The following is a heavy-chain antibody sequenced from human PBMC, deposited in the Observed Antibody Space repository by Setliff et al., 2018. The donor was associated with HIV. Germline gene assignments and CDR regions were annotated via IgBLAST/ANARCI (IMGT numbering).Heavy chain of an antibody. Sequence: SVKVSCKASGGTFSSYAISWVRQAPRQGLEWMGGIIPIFGTANYAQKFQGRVTITADESTSTAYMELSSLRSEDTAVYYCARVEDYYDSSSYYPPDAFDIWGQGTMVTV. V-gene: IGHV1-69*13. J-gene: IGHJ3*02. D-gene: IGHD3-22*01. CDR3: ARVEDYYDSSSYYPPDAFDI. CDR1: GGTFSSYA. CDR2: IIPIFGTA.